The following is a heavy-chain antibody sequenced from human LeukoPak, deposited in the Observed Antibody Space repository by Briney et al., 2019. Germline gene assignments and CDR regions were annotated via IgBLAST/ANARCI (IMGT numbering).Heavy chain of an antibody. J-gene: IGHJ5*02. CDR3: ASLDTAKQPLANH. Sequence: GGSLRLSCVASGFTVSNHWMSWVRQAPGKGLEWVANIREERGQEYYVDSVKGRFTISKNSAKNSLYLQMNTLRVEDTAMYYCASLDTAKQPLANHWGQGTLVTVSS. CDR2: IREERGQE. D-gene: IGHD5-18*01. CDR1: GFTVSNHW. V-gene: IGHV3-7*03.